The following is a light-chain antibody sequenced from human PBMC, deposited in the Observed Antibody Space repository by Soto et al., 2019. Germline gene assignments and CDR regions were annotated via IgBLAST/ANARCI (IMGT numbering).Light chain of an antibody. CDR2: AAS. CDR1: QGISSY. CDR3: QQYYSYPRA. Sequence: AIRMTQSPSSLSASTGDRVTISCRVSQGISSYLAWYQKKPGKAPKLLIYAASTLQSGVPSRFSGSGSGTDFTLTISCLQSEDFATYYCQQYYSYPRAFGQGTKVEIK. J-gene: IGKJ1*01. V-gene: IGKV1-8*01.